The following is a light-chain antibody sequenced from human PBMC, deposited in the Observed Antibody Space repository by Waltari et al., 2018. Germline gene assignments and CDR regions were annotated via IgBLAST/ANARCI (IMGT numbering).Light chain of an antibody. V-gene: IGKV1-17*01. CDR1: QDIRNY. CDR3: QQHTTYPVT. CDR2: FAS. J-gene: IGKJ2*01. Sequence: DIQMIQSPSSLSASVGDTVTITCRASQDIRNYVAWYQQKPGKPPKPLIYFASNLETGVPSRFSGSGSGTAFTLTISRLQPEDFATYYCQQHTTYPVTFGQGTKVEIK.